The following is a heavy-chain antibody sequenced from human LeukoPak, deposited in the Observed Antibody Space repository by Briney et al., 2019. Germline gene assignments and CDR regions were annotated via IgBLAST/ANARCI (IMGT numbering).Heavy chain of an antibody. CDR2: INAGNGNT. V-gene: IGHV1-3*01. D-gene: IGHD2-8*01. CDR1: GYAFTSYA. J-gene: IGHJ5*02. Sequence: GASVKVSCKASGYAFTSYAMHWVRQAPGQRLEWMGWINAGNGNTKYSQKFQGRVTITRDTSASTAYMELSSLRSEDTAVYYCARSKYVYGWFDPWGQGTLVTVSS. CDR3: ARSKYVYGWFDP.